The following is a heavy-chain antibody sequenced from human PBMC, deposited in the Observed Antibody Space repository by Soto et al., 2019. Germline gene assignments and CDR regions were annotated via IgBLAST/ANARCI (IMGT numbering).Heavy chain of an antibody. J-gene: IGHJ6*02. CDR1: GGTFSSYA. D-gene: IGHD3-3*01. V-gene: IGHV1-69*01. CDR2: IIPIFGTA. CDR3: ARGNDFWSGYSYYYYGMDV. Sequence: KVSCKASGGTFSSYAISWVRQAPGQGLEWMGGIIPIFGTANYAQKFQGRVTITADESTSTAYMELSSLRSEDTAVYYCARGNDFWSGYSYYYYGMDVWGQGTTVTVSS.